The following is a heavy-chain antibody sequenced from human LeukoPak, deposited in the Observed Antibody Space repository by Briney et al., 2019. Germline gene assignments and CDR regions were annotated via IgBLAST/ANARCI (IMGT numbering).Heavy chain of an antibody. V-gene: IGHV3-15*01. Sequence: PGRSLRLSCAASGFTFSDAWMSWVRQAPGKGLEWVGRIRKKTDDVTTEYAAPVKGRFTISRDDSKNTVYLQMNSLKSDDTAIYYCATDLLDYWGQGILVTVSS. J-gene: IGHJ4*02. CDR2: IRKKTDDVTT. D-gene: IGHD2-15*01. CDR1: GFTFSDAW. CDR3: ATDLLDY.